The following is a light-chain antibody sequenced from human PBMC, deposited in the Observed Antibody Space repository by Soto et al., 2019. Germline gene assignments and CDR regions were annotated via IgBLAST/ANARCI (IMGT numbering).Light chain of an antibody. J-gene: IGLJ3*02. CDR1: NIGSKN. CDR3: QVWDSSTVV. CDR2: RDT. Sequence: SYALTQPLSVSVALGQTARITCGGNNIGSKNVHWYQLNPGQAPVLVIYRDTNRPSGIPERFSGSNSGNTATLAISGAQVGDDADYYCQVWDSSTVVFGGGTKLTVL. V-gene: IGLV3-9*01.